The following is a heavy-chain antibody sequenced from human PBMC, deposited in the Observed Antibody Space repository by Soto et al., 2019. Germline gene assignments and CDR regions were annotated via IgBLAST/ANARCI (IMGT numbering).Heavy chain of an antibody. V-gene: IGHV3-11*01. J-gene: IGHJ4*02. Sequence: GGSLRLSCAASGFTFSDYYMTWIRQAPGKGLEWVSYISSSANTIYYADSVKGRFTISRDNAKNSLYLQMNRLRAEDTAIYYCARDLWYDSSGYYGAYWGQGTLVTVSS. CDR3: ARDLWYDSSGYYGAY. CDR2: ISSSANTI. D-gene: IGHD3-22*01. CDR1: GFTFSDYY.